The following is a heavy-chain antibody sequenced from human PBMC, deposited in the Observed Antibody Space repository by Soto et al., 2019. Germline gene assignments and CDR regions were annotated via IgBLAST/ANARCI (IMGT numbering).Heavy chain of an antibody. D-gene: IGHD3-10*01. J-gene: IGHJ6*03. CDR3: AKWEGRITMVRGALEDYYYYYMDV. Sequence: GGSLRLSCAASGFTFSSYAMSWVRQAPGKGLEWVSAISGSGGSTYYADSVKGRFTISRDNSKNTLYLQMNSLRAEDTAVYYCAKWEGRITMVRGALEDYYYYYMDVWGKGTTVTVSS. CDR2: ISGSGGST. V-gene: IGHV3-23*01. CDR1: GFTFSSYA.